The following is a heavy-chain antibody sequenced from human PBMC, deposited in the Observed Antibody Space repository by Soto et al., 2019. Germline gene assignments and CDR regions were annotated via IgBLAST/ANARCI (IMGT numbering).Heavy chain of an antibody. D-gene: IGHD6-25*01. Sequence: EVHLLESGGGLVQPGGSLRLSCAASGFSFSNYAMSWVRQAPGKGLEWVSAISGSAGTTYYADSVKGRFTISRDNSQNTLYLQMNSLRAEDTAVYYCANWGSSGSDYWGQGTLVTVSS. J-gene: IGHJ4*02. CDR2: ISGSAGTT. CDR3: ANWGSSGSDY. CDR1: GFSFSNYA. V-gene: IGHV3-23*01.